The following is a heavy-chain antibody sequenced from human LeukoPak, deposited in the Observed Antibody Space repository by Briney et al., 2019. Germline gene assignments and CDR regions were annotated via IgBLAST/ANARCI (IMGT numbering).Heavy chain of an antibody. V-gene: IGHV3-7*01. Sequence: GGSLRLSCAASGFTFSSYWMSWVRQAPGKGLEWVANIKQDGSEKYYVDSVKGRFTISRDNAKNSLYLQMNSLRAEDTAVYYCARVGGLRPAAILLYYYYYMDVWGKGTTVTVSS. D-gene: IGHD2-2*01. J-gene: IGHJ6*03. CDR1: GFTFSSYW. CDR2: IKQDGSEK. CDR3: ARVGGLRPAAILLYYYYYMDV.